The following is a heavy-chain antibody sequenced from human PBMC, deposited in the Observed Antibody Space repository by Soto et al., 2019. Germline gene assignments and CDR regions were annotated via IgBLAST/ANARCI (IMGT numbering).Heavy chain of an antibody. Sequence: QVQLVESGGGVVQPGRSLRLSCAASGFTFGSYAVHWVRQAPGEGLEWVAIISYDGSEKNYADSVRGRFTISRDNSKNTLLLQMESLRAEDTAVYYCAREVSGSDGMKIFDYWGQGTLVTVSS. CDR2: ISYDGSEK. V-gene: IGHV3-30-3*01. CDR3: AREVSGSDGMKIFDY. J-gene: IGHJ4*02. D-gene: IGHD3-10*01. CDR1: GFTFGSYA.